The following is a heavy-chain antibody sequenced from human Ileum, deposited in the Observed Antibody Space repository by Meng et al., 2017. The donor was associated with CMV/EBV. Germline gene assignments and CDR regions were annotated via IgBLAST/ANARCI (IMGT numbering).Heavy chain of an antibody. CDR1: GFSFSNYE. CDR3: AKGVGGSTRPFDF. J-gene: IGHJ3*01. D-gene: IGHD5/OR15-5a*01. Sequence: GGSLRLSCAASGFSFSNYEMNWVRQAPGKGLEWVSYINSGGDTSHYADSVRGRFSVSKDNGKNSLFLQMDSLRAEDTAMYHCAKGVGGSTRPFDFWGQGTMVTVSS. CDR2: INSGGDTS. V-gene: IGHV3-48*03.